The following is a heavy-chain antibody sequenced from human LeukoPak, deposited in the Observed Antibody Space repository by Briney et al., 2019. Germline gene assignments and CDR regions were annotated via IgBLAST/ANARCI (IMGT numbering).Heavy chain of an antibody. D-gene: IGHD6-25*01. J-gene: IGHJ5*02. CDR2: INGAGDNT. Sequence: GGSLRLSCAASGFTFNNYALSWVHQAAGKGLAWVSTINGAGDNTYYADSVQGRFTISRDNSKNILHLQINSLRAEDTALYYCAKAEDRSSAWNHWGHGTLVTVTS. CDR1: GFTFNNYA. CDR3: AKAEDRSSAWNH. V-gene: IGHV3-23*01.